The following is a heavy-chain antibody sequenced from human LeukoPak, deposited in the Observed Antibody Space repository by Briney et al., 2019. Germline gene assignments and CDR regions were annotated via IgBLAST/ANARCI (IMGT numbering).Heavy chain of an antibody. CDR2: IYYSGST. V-gene: IGHV4-59*01. D-gene: IGHD1-14*01. Sequence: SETPSLTCTVSGGSISSYYWSWIRQPPGKGLEWIGYIYYSGSTNYDPSLTSRVTISVDTSKNQFSLKLSSVTAAETAVYYCARWEPRHWYFDLWGRGTLVTVSS. CDR3: ARWEPRHWYFDL. J-gene: IGHJ2*01. CDR1: GGSISSYY.